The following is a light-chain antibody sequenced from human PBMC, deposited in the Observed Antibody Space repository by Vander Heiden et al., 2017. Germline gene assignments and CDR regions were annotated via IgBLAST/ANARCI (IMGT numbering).Light chain of an antibody. CDR2: DVS. Sequence: QPALTHPRSVSGSPGQSVTISCTAASSDISGYNYVSWHQQHPGKAPKLMIYDVSKRRSGVPDRFSGSKSGNTASLTITGLHTDDEADYYCCSSAGRYTGLFGGGTKLTVL. J-gene: IGLJ2*01. CDR3: CSSAGRYTGL. CDR1: SSDISGYNY. V-gene: IGLV2-11*01.